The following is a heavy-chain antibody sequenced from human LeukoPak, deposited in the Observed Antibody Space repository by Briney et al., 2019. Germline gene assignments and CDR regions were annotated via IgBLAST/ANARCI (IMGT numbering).Heavy chain of an antibody. D-gene: IGHD4-11*01. CDR3: ARVTVTTIWGGTALDV. Sequence: ASVKVSCKASGYTFTSYDINWVRQAAGQGLEWMGWMNPNSGNTGYAQKFQGRVTITRNTSISTAYMELSSLRSEDTAVYYCARVTVTTIWGGTALDVWGKGTTVTVSS. CDR2: MNPNSGNT. J-gene: IGHJ6*04. V-gene: IGHV1-8*03. CDR1: GYTFTSYD.